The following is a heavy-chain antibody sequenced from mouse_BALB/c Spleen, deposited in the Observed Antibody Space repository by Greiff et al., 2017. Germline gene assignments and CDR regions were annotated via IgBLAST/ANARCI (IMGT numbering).Heavy chain of an antibody. D-gene: IGHD1-1*01. CDR3: ARGGYYYGSTYYAMDY. J-gene: IGHJ4*01. CDR2: ISTYYGDA. CDR1: GYTFTDYA. Sequence: QVQLQQSGAELVRPGVSVKISCKGSGYTFTDYAMHWVKQSHAKSLEWIGVISTYYGDASYNQKFKGKATMTVDKSSSTAYMELARLTSEDSAIYYCARGGYYYGSTYYAMDYWGQGTSVTVSS. V-gene: IGHV1S137*01.